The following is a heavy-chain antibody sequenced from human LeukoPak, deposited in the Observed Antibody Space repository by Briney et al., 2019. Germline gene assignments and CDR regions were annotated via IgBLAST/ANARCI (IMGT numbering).Heavy chain of an antibody. CDR3: ARDSPGEGYGDLGDYYSDY. J-gene: IGHJ4*02. CDR2: IYYSGST. V-gene: IGHV4-30-4*01. Sequence: SETLSLTCTVSGGSISSGDYYWSWIRQPPGKGLEWIGYIYYSGSTYYNPPLKSRVTISVDTSKNQFSLKLSSVTAADTAVYYCARDSPGEGYGDLGDYYSDYWGQGTLVTVSS. CDR1: GGSISSGDYY. D-gene: IGHD4-17*01.